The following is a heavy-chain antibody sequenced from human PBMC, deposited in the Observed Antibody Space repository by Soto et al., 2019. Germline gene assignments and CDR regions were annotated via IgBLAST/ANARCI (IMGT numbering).Heavy chain of an antibody. V-gene: IGHV4-39*01. CDR3: ARTYFRSSSMFDY. CDR2: IYHNGTT. J-gene: IGHJ4*02. Sequence: SETLSLTCTVSGDSISSSTYYWGWIRQPPGKRLEWIGCIYHNGTTYYNPSLKSRVTISVDTSKNQFSLKLSSVTAADTAVYYCARTYFRSSSMFDYWGQGTLVTVSS. CDR1: GDSISSSTYY. D-gene: IGHD6-6*01.